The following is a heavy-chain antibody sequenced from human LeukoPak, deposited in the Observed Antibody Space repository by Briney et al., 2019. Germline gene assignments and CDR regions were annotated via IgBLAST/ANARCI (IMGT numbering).Heavy chain of an antibody. CDR2: IHPGDSHT. Sequence: GESLKISCEGSGYTFTKYWIGWVRQMPGKGLEWMGIIHPGDSHTWYSPSFQGQVTISADKSISMAYLQWSSLKASDTAMYFCARQPGMTAKSWYFDLWGRGTRVTVSS. D-gene: IGHD2-2*01. CDR1: GYTFTKYW. V-gene: IGHV5-51*01. CDR3: ARQPGMTAKSWYFDL. J-gene: IGHJ2*01.